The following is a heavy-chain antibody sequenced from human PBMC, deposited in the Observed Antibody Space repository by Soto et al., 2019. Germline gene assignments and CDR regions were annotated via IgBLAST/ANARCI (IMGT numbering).Heavy chain of an antibody. Sequence: GESLKIPCEASGYGFANYWIGWVRQMPGKGLEWMGIIYPGDSDTTYSPSFQGHVTIPADKSISTAYLQWSSLEASDTAIYDCARAPSHGWYQHFDYWGQGTLVTVSS. CDR2: IYPGDSDT. CDR3: ARAPSHGWYQHFDY. CDR1: GYGFANYW. D-gene: IGHD6-19*01. V-gene: IGHV5-51*01. J-gene: IGHJ4*02.